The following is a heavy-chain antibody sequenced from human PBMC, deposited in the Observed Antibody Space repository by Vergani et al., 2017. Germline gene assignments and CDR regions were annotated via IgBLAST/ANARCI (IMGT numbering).Heavy chain of an antibody. CDR1: GGSFSGYY. CDR2: INHSGST. CDR3: ARDGALAGMDV. J-gene: IGHJ6*02. Sequence: QVQLQQWGAGLLKPSETLSLTCAVYGGSFSGYYWGWIRQPPGKGLEWIGEINHSGSTNYNPSLKSRVTISVDTSKNQFSLKLSSVTAADTAVYYCARDGALAGMDVWGQGTTVTVSS. V-gene: IGHV4-34*01. D-gene: IGHD3-16*01.